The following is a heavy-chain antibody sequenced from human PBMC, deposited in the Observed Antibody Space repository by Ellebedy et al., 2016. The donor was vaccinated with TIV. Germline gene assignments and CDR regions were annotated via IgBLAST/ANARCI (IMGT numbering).Heavy chain of an antibody. V-gene: IGHV1-69*13. D-gene: IGHD3-16*01. CDR3: ANRGYGNWFDP. CDR1: GGTFSSYA. Sequence: SVKVSXXASGGTFSSYAISWVRQAPGQGLEWMGGIIPIFGTANYAQKFQGRVTITADESTSTAYMELSSLRSEDTAVYYCANRGYGNWFDPWGQGTLVTVSS. J-gene: IGHJ5*02. CDR2: IIPIFGTA.